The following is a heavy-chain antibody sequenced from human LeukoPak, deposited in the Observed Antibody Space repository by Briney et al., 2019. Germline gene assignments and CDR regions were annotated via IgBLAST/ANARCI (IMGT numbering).Heavy chain of an antibody. CDR1: GGSMSSYY. V-gene: IGHV4-59*01. Sequence: PSETLSLTCTVSGGSMSSYYWSWIRQPPGKGLEWIGYIYYNGKTNYSPSLNSRVTISVDTSKNQFSLKLSSVTAADTAVYYCAALGVVVPAAMVGNWFDPWGQGTLVTVSS. CDR2: IYYNGKT. D-gene: IGHD2-2*01. CDR3: AALGVVVPAAMVGNWFDP. J-gene: IGHJ5*02.